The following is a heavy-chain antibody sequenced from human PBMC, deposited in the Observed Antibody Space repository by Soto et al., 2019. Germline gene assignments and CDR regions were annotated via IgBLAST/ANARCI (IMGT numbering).Heavy chain of an antibody. V-gene: IGHV4-30-2*01. D-gene: IGHD3-22*01. CDR1: GGSISSGGYS. J-gene: IGHJ4*02. CDR2: IYHSGST. Sequence: LTCAVSGGSISSGGYSWSWIRQPPGKGLEWVGYIYHSGSTYYNPSLKSRVTISVDRSKNQFSLKLSSVTAADTAVYYCARHYDHYYDSSGYLDYWGQGTLVTVSS. CDR3: ARHYDHYYDSSGYLDY.